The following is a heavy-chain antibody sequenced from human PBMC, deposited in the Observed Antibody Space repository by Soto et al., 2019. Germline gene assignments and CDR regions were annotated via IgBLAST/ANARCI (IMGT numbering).Heavy chain of an antibody. CDR2: IRSKVNNLET. J-gene: IGHJ4*02. D-gene: IGHD3-16*01. Sequence: PGGSLRLSCVPSGFTFSRYGMHWVRQTSGRGLEWLGRIRSKVNNLETVYAASVKGRFTISRDDSKNTAYLQMNSLKTEDTAVYYCTRLITPLDYWGRGTLVTVSS. CDR3: TRLITPLDY. V-gene: IGHV3-73*01. CDR1: GFTFSRYG.